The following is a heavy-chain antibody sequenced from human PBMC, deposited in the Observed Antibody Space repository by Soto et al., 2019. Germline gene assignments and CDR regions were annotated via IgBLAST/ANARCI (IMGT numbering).Heavy chain of an antibody. D-gene: IGHD3-9*01. V-gene: IGHV1-69*06. J-gene: IGHJ4*02. Sequence: QVQLVQSGAEVKKPGSSVKVSCKASGGTFSSDAISWVRQAPGQGLEWMGGIIPIYASPNYAQNFQGRVTVTADKATSTAYLELSRLKFADSAIYYCAVTVTGSRSPLAHWGRGTLVIVPS. CDR3: AVTVTGSRSPLAH. CDR2: IIPIYASP. CDR1: GGTFSSDA.